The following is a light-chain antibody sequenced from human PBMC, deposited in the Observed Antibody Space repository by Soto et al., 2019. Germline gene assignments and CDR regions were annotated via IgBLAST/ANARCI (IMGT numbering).Light chain of an antibody. V-gene: IGKV3-20*01. J-gene: IGKJ2*01. CDR1: QSVSSSY. CDR2: GAS. Sequence: EIVLTQSPGTLSLSPGERATLSCRASQSVSSSYLAWYQQKPGQAPRLLIYGASSRATGIPDRFSGSGSGTDFTLTTSRLEPEDFAVYYCQHYGSSPQDTFGQGTKVLIK. CDR3: QHYGSSPQDT.